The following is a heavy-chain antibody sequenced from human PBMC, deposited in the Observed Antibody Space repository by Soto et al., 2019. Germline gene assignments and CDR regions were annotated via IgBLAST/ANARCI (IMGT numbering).Heavy chain of an antibody. V-gene: IGHV1-2*04. CDR2: INTNSGAT. CDR1: GYRFTDYY. Sequence: ASVKVSCKASGYRFTDYYMHWVRQAPGQGLEWMGWINTNSGATKNAQNFQGWVTMTRDTSISTVYMELNRLTSDDTAVYFCARGVGTSWFDSWGQ. J-gene: IGHJ5*01. D-gene: IGHD1-26*01. CDR3: ARGVGTSWFDS.